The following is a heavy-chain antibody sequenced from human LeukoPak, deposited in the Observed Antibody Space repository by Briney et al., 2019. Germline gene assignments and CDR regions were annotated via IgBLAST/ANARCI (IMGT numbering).Heavy chain of an antibody. CDR3: ARDQAVGGPIDY. J-gene: IGHJ4*02. V-gene: IGHV3-33*01. D-gene: IGHD3-16*01. Sequence: GGSLRLSGAASGFTFSSYGMHWVRQAPGKGLERGAVIWYDGSNKYYADSVRGRFTISRDNSKNTLYLQMNSLRAEDTAVYYCARDQAVGGPIDYWGQGTLVTVSS. CDR1: GFTFSSYG. CDR2: IWYDGSNK.